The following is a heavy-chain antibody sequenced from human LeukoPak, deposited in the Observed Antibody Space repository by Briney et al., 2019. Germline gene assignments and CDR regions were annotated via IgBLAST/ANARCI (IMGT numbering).Heavy chain of an antibody. V-gene: IGHV3-30-3*01. CDR2: IPYDGSNK. D-gene: IGHD1-26*01. Sequence: PGGSLRLSCAASGFTFNNYAIHWVRQAPGKGLEWVAVIPYDGSNKYYADSVKGRFTISRDNSKNTLYLQMNSLRAEDTAVYYCARSGSYSFDYWGQGTLVTVSS. CDR1: GFTFNNYA. J-gene: IGHJ4*02. CDR3: ARSGSYSFDY.